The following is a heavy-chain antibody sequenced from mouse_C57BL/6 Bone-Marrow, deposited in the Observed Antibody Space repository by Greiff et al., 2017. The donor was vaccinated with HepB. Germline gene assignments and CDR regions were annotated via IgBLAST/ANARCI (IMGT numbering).Heavy chain of an antibody. V-gene: IGHV7-3*01. J-gene: IGHJ3*01. CDR3: ASSGLAWFAY. CDR1: GFTFTDYY. CDR2: IRNKANGYTT. Sequence: EVQLVESGGGLVQPGGSLSLSCAASGFTFTDYYMSWVRQPPGKALEWLGFIRNKANGYTTEYSASVKGRFTISRDNSQSILYLQMNALRAEDSATYYCASSGLAWFAYWGQGTLVTVSA. D-gene: IGHD3-2*02.